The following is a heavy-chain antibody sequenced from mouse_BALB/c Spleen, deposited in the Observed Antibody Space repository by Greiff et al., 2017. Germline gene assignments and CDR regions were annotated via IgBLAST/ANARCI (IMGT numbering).Heavy chain of an antibody. Sequence: EVKLMESGGGLVKPGGSLKLSCAASGFTFSDYYMYWVRQTPEKRLEWVATISDGGSYTYYPDSVKGRFTISRDNAKNNLYLQMSSLKSEDTAMYYCARAGYDYAMDYWGQGTSVTVAS. D-gene: IGHD1-2*01. J-gene: IGHJ4*01. V-gene: IGHV5-4*02. CDR1: GFTFSDYY. CDR2: ISDGGSYT. CDR3: ARAGYDYAMDY.